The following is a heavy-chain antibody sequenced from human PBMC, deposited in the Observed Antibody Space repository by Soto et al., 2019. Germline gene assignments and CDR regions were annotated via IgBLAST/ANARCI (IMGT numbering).Heavy chain of an antibody. D-gene: IGHD1-26*01. Sequence: QVQLVQSGAEVKKPGASVKVSCKASGYTFTSYAMHWVRQAPGQRLERMGWINAGNGNTKYSQKFQGRVTITRDTSAGTAYLELSSLRAEDTAVYSCAGDVGATDYWGQATLVSVSS. CDR1: GYTFTSYA. J-gene: IGHJ4*02. CDR3: AGDVGATDY. CDR2: INAGNGNT. V-gene: IGHV1-3*01.